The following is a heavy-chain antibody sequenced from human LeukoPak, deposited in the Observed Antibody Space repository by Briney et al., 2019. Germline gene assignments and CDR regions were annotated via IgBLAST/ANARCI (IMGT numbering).Heavy chain of an antibody. CDR1: GFRLGSYS. CDR2: INSGSSTI. J-gene: IGHJ3*02. V-gene: IGHV3-48*02. Sequence: GGSLRLSCGASGFRLGSYSMDWVRQAPGKGLEWGSHINSGSSTIYYADSVKGRFTISRDNAGNSLYLQMNSLRDEDTAVYYCARVLLERPGIDSFDMWGQGTMVTVSS. D-gene: IGHD1-1*01. CDR3: ARVLLERPGIDSFDM.